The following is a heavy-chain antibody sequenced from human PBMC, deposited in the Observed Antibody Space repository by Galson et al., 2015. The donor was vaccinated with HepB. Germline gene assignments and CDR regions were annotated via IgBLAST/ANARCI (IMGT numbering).Heavy chain of an antibody. CDR3: ARGYSSSRYYTFDY. J-gene: IGHJ4*02. V-gene: IGHV3-66*02. CDR2: TYSGGST. D-gene: IGHD6-13*01. CDR1: GFTVTNNY. Sequence: SLRLSCAASGFTVTNNYMSWVRQAPGKGLEWVSITYSGGSTYYADSVEGRFTISRDNSKNTLFLQMDILRAEDTAVYYCARGYSSSRYYTFDYWGQGTLVTVSS.